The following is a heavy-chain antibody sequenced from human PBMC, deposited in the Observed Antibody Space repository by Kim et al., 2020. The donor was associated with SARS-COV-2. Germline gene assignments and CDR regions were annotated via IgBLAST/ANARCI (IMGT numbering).Heavy chain of an antibody. CDR1: GFTFSNAW. CDR2: IKSKTDGGTT. J-gene: IGHJ4*02. D-gene: IGHD5-12*01. V-gene: IGHV3-15*01. Sequence: GGSLRLSCAASGFTFSNAWMSWVRQAPGKGLEWVGRIKSKTDGGTTDYAAPVKGRFTISRDDSKNTLYLQMNSLKTEDTAVYYCTTVFERWLQLGADYWGQGTLVTVSS. CDR3: TTVFERWLQLGADY.